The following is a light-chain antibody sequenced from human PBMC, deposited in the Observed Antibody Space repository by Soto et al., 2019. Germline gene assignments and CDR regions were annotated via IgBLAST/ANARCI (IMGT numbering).Light chain of an antibody. CDR1: SSDIGAYDY. CDR3: SAYTARSTLV. Sequence: QSALTQPASLSGSPGQSITISCTGTSSDIGAYDYVSWFQQHPGKAPKLMISEVNNRPSGVSNRFSGSKSGNTAYLTISGFQVEDEGDYYRSAYTARSTLVFGGGAKLTVL. V-gene: IGLV2-14*01. CDR2: EVN. J-gene: IGLJ3*02.